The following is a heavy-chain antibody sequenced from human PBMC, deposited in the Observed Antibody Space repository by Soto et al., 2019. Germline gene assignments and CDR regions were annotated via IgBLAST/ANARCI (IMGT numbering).Heavy chain of an antibody. CDR3: ANQAVYYYDSSGYPIDY. D-gene: IGHD3-22*01. CDR1: GFTFSSYA. J-gene: IGHJ4*02. CDR2: ISGSGGST. V-gene: IGHV3-23*01. Sequence: GGSLRLSCAASGFTFSSYAMSWVRQAPGKGLEWVSAISGSGGSTYYADSVKGRFTISRDNSKNTLYLQMNSLRAEDTAVYYCANQAVYYYDSSGYPIDYWGQGTLVTVSS.